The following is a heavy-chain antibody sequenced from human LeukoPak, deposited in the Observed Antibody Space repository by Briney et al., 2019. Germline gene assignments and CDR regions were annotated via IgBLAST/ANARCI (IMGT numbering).Heavy chain of an antibody. D-gene: IGHD3-10*01. CDR3: ARGGNGSESYYEYYFDY. CDR2: IHHSGST. J-gene: IGHJ4*02. Sequence: SQTLSLTCAVSGGSISSGGYSWSWIRQPPGKGLEWIGYIHHSGSTYYNPSLKSRVTISVDRSKNQFSLKLSSVAAADTAVYYCARGGNGSESYYEYYFDYWGQGTLVTVSS. CDR1: GGSISSGGYS. V-gene: IGHV4-30-2*01.